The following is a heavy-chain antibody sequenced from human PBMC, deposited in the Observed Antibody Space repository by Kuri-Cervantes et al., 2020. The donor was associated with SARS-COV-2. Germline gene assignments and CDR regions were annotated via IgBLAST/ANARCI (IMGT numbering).Heavy chain of an antibody. D-gene: IGHD6-6*01. CDR2: IYYSGST. V-gene: IGHV4-59*01. Sequence: ESLKISCTVSGGSISSYYWSWIRQPPGKGLEWIGYIYYSGSTNYNPSLKSRVTISVGTSKNQFSLKLSSVTAADTAVYYCARDSPEYSSSSSVPFDYWGQGTLVTVSS. J-gene: IGHJ4*02. CDR1: GGSISSYY. CDR3: ARDSPEYSSSSSVPFDY.